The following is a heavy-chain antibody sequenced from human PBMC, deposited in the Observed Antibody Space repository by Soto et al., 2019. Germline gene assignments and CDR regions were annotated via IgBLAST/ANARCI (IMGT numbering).Heavy chain of an antibody. CDR3: AVAPPPHYDFWSGYYNGIDV. J-gene: IGHJ6*02. Sequence: ASVKVSCKASGYTFTSYGISWVRQAPGQGLEWMGWISAYNGNTNYAQKRQGRVTMTTEPSTSTAYMELRSLRSDDTAGYYCAVAPPPHYDFWSGYYNGIDVWGQGTTVTVSS. D-gene: IGHD3-3*01. CDR1: GYTFTSYG. V-gene: IGHV1-18*01. CDR2: ISAYNGNT.